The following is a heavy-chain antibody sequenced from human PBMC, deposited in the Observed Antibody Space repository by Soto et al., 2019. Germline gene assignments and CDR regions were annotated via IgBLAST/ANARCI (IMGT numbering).Heavy chain of an antibody. CDR1: GFSLTTSGVG. J-gene: IGHJ4*02. D-gene: IGHD5-12*01. V-gene: IGHV2-5*01. Sequence: ESGPTLVNPTQTLTLTCTFSGFSLTTSGVGVGWIRQPPGKALEWLALIYWNDDKRYSPSLKSRLTITKDTSKNQVILTMTNMDPVDTATYYCARQVVATVEIYFDYWGQGTLVTVSS. CDR3: ARQVVATVEIYFDY. CDR2: IYWNDDK.